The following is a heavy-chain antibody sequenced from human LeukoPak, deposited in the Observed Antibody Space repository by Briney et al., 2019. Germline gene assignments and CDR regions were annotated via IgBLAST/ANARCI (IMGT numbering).Heavy chain of an antibody. V-gene: IGHV3-15*01. J-gene: IGHJ4*02. CDR2: IKSKAGGGTP. CDR1: GFTFIDAW. D-gene: IGHD6-13*01. CDR3: ATIRDSSSWAFDY. Sequence: GGSRRLSCAASGFTFIDAWMSWVRQAPGKGLECVGRIKSKAGGGTPDYAAPVKGRFTISRDDSQNTLYVQMDSLTTDDTAVYYCATIRDSSSWAFDYWGQGTLVTVSS.